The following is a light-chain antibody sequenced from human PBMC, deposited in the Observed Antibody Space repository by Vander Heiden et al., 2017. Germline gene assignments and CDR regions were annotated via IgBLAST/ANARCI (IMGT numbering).Light chain of an antibody. Sequence: EIVLTQSPGTLSLSPGERATRACRARHSVESNYLAWDQQTPGQAPRLLIYVASIRDTGVPDRFSGSGSGTDFTLTISRLEPEDFAVYYCQQYSSLPPGTFGQGTRLEIK. V-gene: IGKV3-20*01. CDR3: QQYSSLPPGT. CDR1: HSVESNY. CDR2: VAS. J-gene: IGKJ2*01.